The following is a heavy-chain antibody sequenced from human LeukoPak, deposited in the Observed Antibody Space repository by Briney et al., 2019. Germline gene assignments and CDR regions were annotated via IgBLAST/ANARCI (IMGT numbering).Heavy chain of an antibody. J-gene: IGHJ4*02. CDR2: IRYDGSNK. V-gene: IGHV3-30*02. CDR1: GFTFSSYG. Sequence: PGGSLRLSCAASGFTFSSYGIHWVRQAPGKGLEWVAFIRYDGSNKYYADSVKGRFTISRDNSKNTLYLQMNSLRAEDTAVYYCAKLAAAIFDYWGQGTLVTVSS. CDR3: AKLAAAIFDY. D-gene: IGHD6-25*01.